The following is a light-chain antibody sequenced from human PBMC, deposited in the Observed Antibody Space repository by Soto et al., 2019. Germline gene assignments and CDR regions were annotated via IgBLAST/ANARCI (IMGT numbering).Light chain of an antibody. J-gene: IGLJ1*01. CDR1: SSDVGGYNF. CDR2: DVT. CDR3: SSYTSMSTYV. V-gene: IGLV2-14*01. Sequence: QSALTQPASVSGSPGQSITISCTGTSSDVGGYNFVSWYQQHPDKAPKLMIYDVTNRPSGVSNRFSGSKSGNTASLTISGLQAEDEADYYCSSYTSMSTYVFGTWTKVTVL.